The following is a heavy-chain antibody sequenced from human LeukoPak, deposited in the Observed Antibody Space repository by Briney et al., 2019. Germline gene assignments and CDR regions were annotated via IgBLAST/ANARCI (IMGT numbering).Heavy chain of an antibody. CDR3: ARGYSGRLDEANWFDP. V-gene: IGHV1-69*04. Sequence: TVKVSCTASGGTFSSCANSWVRQAPGPGLEWMGRVIPIFGIATYAQKFQGRVTITADKTTGTAYMELSSLRSEATAVYYSARGYSGRLDEANWFDPWGQGTLVTVSS. D-gene: IGHD5-12*01. CDR2: VIPIFGIA. CDR1: GGTFSSCA. J-gene: IGHJ5*02.